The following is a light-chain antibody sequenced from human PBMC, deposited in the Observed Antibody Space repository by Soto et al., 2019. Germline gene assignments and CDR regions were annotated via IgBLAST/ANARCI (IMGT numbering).Light chain of an antibody. Sequence: QSALAQPASVSGSPGRSITISCTGTSSDVGSYNLVSWYQHHPGKAPKLMIYEGSKRPSGVSNRFSGSKSGNTASLTISGLQAEDEADYYCCSYAGSTTFYVFGTGTKVTVL. J-gene: IGLJ1*01. CDR2: EGS. CDR3: CSYAGSTTFYV. CDR1: SSDVGSYNL. V-gene: IGLV2-23*01.